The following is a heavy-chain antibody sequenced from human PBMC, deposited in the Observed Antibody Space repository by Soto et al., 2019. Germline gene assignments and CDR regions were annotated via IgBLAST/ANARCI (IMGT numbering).Heavy chain of an antibody. Sequence: PGGSLRLSCAASGFTFSSYSMNWVRQAPGKGLEWVSSISSSSSYIYYADSVKGRFTISRDNAKNSLYLQMNSLRAEDTAVYYCARGGVLNHYYYYGMDVWGQGTTVTVSS. CDR1: GFTFSSYS. V-gene: IGHV3-21*01. D-gene: IGHD6-13*01. J-gene: IGHJ6*02. CDR3: ARGGVLNHYYYYGMDV. CDR2: ISSSSSYI.